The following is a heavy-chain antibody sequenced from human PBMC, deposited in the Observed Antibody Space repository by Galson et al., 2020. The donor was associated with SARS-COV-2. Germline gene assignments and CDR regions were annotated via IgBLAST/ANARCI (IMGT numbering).Heavy chain of an antibody. CDR1: GGSISSSSYY. Sequence: ASETLSLTCTVSGGSISSSSYYWGWIRQPPGKGLEWIGSIYYSGSTYYNPSLKSRVTISVDTSKNQFSLKLSSVTAADTAVYYCASALWLLYGSSKYYFDYWGQGTLVTVSS. CDR2: IYYSGST. J-gene: IGHJ4*02. V-gene: IGHV4-39*01. D-gene: IGHD6-6*01. CDR3: ASALWLLYGSSKYYFDY.